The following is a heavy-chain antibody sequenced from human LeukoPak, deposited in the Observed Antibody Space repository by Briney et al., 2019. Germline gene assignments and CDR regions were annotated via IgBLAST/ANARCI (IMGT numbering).Heavy chain of an antibody. Sequence: GASVKVSCKASGGTFSSYAISWVRQAPGQGLEWMGGIIPIFGTANYAQKFQGRVTMTTDKSTSTAYMELSSLRSEDTAVYYCARSYVGLLWFGDLWGQGTLVTVSS. CDR2: IIPIFGTA. J-gene: IGHJ5*02. D-gene: IGHD3-10*01. CDR3: ARSYVGLLWFGDL. CDR1: GGTFSSYA. V-gene: IGHV1-69*05.